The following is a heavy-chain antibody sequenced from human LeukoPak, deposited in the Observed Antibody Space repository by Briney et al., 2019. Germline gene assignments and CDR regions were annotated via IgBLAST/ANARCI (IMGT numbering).Heavy chain of an antibody. J-gene: IGHJ6*03. CDR3: AREYYFYHMDG. Sequence: PSETLSLTCAVSGGSISSSNWWSWVRQPPGKGLEWVSSISTNSAFIYYADSVRGRFTISRDNTKNSLYLQMDSLRADDTAVYYCAREYYFYHMDGWGKGTTVTVSS. CDR2: ISTNSAFI. CDR1: GGSISSSN. V-gene: IGHV3-21*01.